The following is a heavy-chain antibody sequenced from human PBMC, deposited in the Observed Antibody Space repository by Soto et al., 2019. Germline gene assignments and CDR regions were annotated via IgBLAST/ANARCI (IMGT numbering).Heavy chain of an antibody. J-gene: IGHJ4*02. V-gene: IGHV5-51*01. D-gene: IGHD2-21*02. Sequence: GESLKISCKGSGYSFTSYWIGWVRQMPGKGLEWMGIIYPGDSDTRYSPSFQGQVTISADKSISTAYLQWSSLKASDTAMYYCARLKRGDQNDTPFDYWGQGTLVTVSS. CDR3: ARLKRGDQNDTPFDY. CDR1: GYSFTSYW. CDR2: IYPGDSDT.